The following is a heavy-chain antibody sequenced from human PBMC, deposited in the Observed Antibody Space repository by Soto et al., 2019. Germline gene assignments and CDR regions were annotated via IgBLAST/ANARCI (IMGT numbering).Heavy chain of an antibody. V-gene: IGHV3-23*01. CDR3: AKEPVGPDWYFDL. CDR1: GFTFRSYA. CDR2: ISGSGIST. J-gene: IGHJ2*01. Sequence: DVQLLESGGGLVQPGGSLRLSCAASGFTFRSYAMSWVRQAPGKGLEWVSGISGSGISTNYAYSVKGRFTVSRDNSKNTRYLQMNRMTAEDTAVYNCAKEPVGPDWYFDLWGRGNLLTVSS.